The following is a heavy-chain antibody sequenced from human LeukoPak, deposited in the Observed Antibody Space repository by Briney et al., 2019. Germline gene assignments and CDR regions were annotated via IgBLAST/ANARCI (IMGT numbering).Heavy chain of an antibody. CDR2: ISAYKGNT. D-gene: IGHD3-3*01. CDR1: VDTSTVYG. J-gene: IGHJ6*03. Sequence: ASVSVSSTASVDTSTVYGISSVPEAPGQGREWMGWISAYKGNTNYAQKLQGGVHMTTDRSTSTAYMELRSLRSDDTAVYYCARDPGTYYDFWSGYSPYMDVWGKGTTVTVSS. V-gene: IGHV1-18*01. CDR3: ARDPGTYYDFWSGYSPYMDV.